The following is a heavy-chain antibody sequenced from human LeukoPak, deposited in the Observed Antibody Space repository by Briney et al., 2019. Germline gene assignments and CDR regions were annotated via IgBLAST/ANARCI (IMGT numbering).Heavy chain of an antibody. CDR3: ARYYSAKGGFDP. D-gene: IGHD3-10*01. Sequence: SETLSLTCVVYGGSFSGYYWSWIRQPPGKGLEWIGEINHNGGTGYNPSLKSRVTISVDTSKNQFSLKLSSVTAADTAVYYCARYYSAKGGFDPWGQGTLVTVSS. J-gene: IGHJ5*02. V-gene: IGHV4-34*01. CDR1: GGSFSGYY. CDR2: INHNGGT.